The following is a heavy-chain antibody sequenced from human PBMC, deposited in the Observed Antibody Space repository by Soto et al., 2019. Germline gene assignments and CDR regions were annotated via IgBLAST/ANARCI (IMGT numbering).Heavy chain of an antibody. CDR1: GFTFSSYG. J-gene: IGHJ3*02. CDR3: AREYFCSSTSCPPDAFDI. D-gene: IGHD2-2*01. CDR2: IWYDGSNK. V-gene: IGHV3-33*01. Sequence: GGSLRLSCAASGFTFSSYGMHWVRQAPGKGLEWVAVIWYDGSNKYYADSVKGRFTISRDNSKNTLYLQMNSLRAEDTAVYYCAREYFCSSTSCPPDAFDIWGQGTMVTVSS.